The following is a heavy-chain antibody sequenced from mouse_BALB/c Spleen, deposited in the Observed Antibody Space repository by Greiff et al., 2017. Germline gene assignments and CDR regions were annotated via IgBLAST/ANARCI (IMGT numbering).Heavy chain of an antibody. Sequence: VQLQQPGAELVLPGASVKMSCKASGYTFTDYWMHWVNQRPGQGLEWIGAIDTSDSYTSYNQKFKGKATLTVDESSSTAYMQRSSLTSEDAAVYYCSRRTVAATGYFDYWGQGTTLTVSS. V-gene: IGHV1-69*01. CDR2: IDTSDSYT. CDR3: SRRTVAATGYFDY. CDR1: GYTFTDYW. D-gene: IGHD1-1*01. J-gene: IGHJ2*01.